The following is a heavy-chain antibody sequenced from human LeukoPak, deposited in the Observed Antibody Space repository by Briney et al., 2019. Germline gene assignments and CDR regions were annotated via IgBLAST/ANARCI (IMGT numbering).Heavy chain of an antibody. V-gene: IGHV3-48*04. Sequence: GGSLRLSCAASGFTFSSYSMSWVRQAPGKGLEWVSYISSSSGTLYYADSVKGRFTISRDNAKNSLYLQMNSLRAEDTAVYFCARSSIAARGLYYYMDVWGKGTTVTVSS. CDR2: ISSSSGTL. CDR1: GFTFSSYS. CDR3: ARSSIAARGLYYYMDV. D-gene: IGHD6-6*01. J-gene: IGHJ6*03.